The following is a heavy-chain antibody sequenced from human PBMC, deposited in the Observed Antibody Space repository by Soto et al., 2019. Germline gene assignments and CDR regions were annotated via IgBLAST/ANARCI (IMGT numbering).Heavy chain of an antibody. Sequence: GGSLRLSCAASGFTFSDHYMEWVRQAPGKGLEWVGRIRNKANSYSTEYAASVKGRFTISRDDSMNSLYLQMNSLKTEDTAVFYCARYSGSYSRGLDYWGQGTPLTVSS. CDR2: IRNKANSYST. D-gene: IGHD1-26*01. CDR3: ARYSGSYSRGLDY. CDR1: GFTFSDHY. J-gene: IGHJ4*02. V-gene: IGHV3-72*01.